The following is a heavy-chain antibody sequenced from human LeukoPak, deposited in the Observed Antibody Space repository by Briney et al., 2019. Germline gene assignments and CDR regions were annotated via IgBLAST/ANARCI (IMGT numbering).Heavy chain of an antibody. CDR2: INPNSGDT. D-gene: IGHD2-2*01. CDR3: ARGRYCSSTSCSDFHY. J-gene: IGHJ4*02. Sequence: ASVKVSCKASGYAFTDYYMHWVRQAPGQGLEWMGWINPNSGDTNYPQKFQGRVTMTRDTSISTACMELSSMRSDDTAVYYCARGRYCSSTSCSDFHYWGQGTLVTVSS. V-gene: IGHV1-2*02. CDR1: GYAFTDYY.